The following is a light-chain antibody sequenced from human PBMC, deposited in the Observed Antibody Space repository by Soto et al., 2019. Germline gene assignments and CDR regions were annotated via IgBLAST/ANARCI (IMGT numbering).Light chain of an antibody. CDR1: QSVISDY. Sequence: EIVLTQSPGTLSLSPGERATLSCRASQSVISDYLAWYQQKPGQAPRLLIYDASNRATGIPDRFSGSGSGTDFTLTISTLEPEDFAVYYCQQYGSSPRITFGQGTRLEIK. J-gene: IGKJ5*01. CDR3: QQYGSSPRIT. CDR2: DAS. V-gene: IGKV3-20*01.